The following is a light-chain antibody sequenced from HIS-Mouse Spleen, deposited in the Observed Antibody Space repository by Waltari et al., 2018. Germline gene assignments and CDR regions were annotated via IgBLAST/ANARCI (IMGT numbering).Light chain of an antibody. CDR1: SSDVGGYNY. V-gene: IGLV2-14*01. CDR2: EVS. CDR3: SSYTSSSTLV. Sequence: QSALTQPASVSGSPGPSITIPCTGTSSDVGGYNYVSWYQQHPGKPPKPMIYEVSNRPSGVSNRFSGSKSGNTASLTISGLQAEDEADYYCSSYTSSSTLVFGGGTKLTVL. J-gene: IGLJ3*02.